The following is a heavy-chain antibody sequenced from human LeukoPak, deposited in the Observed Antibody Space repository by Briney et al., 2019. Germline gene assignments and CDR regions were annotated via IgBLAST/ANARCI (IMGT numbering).Heavy chain of an antibody. CDR1: GYTLTELS. D-gene: IGHD3-9*01. CDR3: ATSRSSQYFDWYHFDY. V-gene: IGHV1-24*01. Sequence: GASVKVSCKVSGYTLTELSMHWVRQAPGKGLEWMGGFDPEDGETIYAQKFQGRVTMTEDTSTDTAYMELSSLRSEDTAVYYCATSRSSQYFDWYHFDYWGQGTLVTVSS. J-gene: IGHJ4*02. CDR2: FDPEDGET.